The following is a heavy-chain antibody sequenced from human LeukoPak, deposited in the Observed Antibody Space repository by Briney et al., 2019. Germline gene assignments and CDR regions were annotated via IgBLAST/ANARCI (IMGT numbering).Heavy chain of an antibody. J-gene: IGHJ4*02. CDR3: AHRDSCRTASCHFDF. Sequence: SGPTLVNPTQTLTLTCTFSGLSLSTSGVGVGWIRQPPGKALEWLALIYWDDDKRYSPYLKNRLTITKDTSKNQVVLTMTNMDPVDTATYYCAHRDSCRTASCHFDFWGQGTLVTVSS. CDR2: IYWDDDK. CDR1: GLSLSTSGVG. D-gene: IGHD2-2*01. V-gene: IGHV2-5*02.